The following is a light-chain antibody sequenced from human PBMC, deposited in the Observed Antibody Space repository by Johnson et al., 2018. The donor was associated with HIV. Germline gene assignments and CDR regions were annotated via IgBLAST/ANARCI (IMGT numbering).Light chain of an antibody. V-gene: IGLV1-51*02. CDR2: KNY. CDR3: GIWQTGLSTGGV. J-gene: IGLJ1*01. CDR1: YSDIGNNF. Sequence: QLVLTQPPSVSAAPGQKVTISCSGSYSDIGNNFVSWYQQLPGAAPKLLIYKNYQRPSGIPDRFSGSKSGTSATLSITGLQTGDEADYYCGIWQTGLSTGGVCGTGTKVTVL.